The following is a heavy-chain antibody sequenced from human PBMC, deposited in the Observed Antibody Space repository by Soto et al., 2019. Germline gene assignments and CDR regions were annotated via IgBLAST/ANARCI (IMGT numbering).Heavy chain of an antibody. Sequence: QVQLQQWGAGLLKPSETLSLTCAVYGGSFSGYYWSWIRQPPGKGLEWLGEINHSGSTNYNPSLKSRVTISVDTSKNQFSLKLSSVTAADTAVYYCARFSVSYSSGWYGANWFDPWGQGTLVTVSS. CDR3: ARFSVSYSSGWYGANWFDP. CDR2: INHSGST. J-gene: IGHJ5*02. D-gene: IGHD6-19*01. CDR1: GGSFSGYY. V-gene: IGHV4-34*01.